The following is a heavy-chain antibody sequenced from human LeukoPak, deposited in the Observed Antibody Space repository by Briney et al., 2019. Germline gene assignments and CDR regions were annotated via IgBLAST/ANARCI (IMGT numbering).Heavy chain of an antibody. CDR2: ISGSGGST. D-gene: IGHD3-3*01. V-gene: IGHV3-23*01. CDR1: GFTFSSYA. J-gene: IGHJ3*02. CDR3: AKDGGQRITIFGVVISPPAETPPGAFDI. Sequence: GGSLRLSCAASGFTFSSYAMSWVRQAPGKGLEWVSAISGSGGSTYYADSVKGRFTISRDNSKNTLYLQMNSLRAEDTAVYYCAKDGGQRITIFGVVISPPAETPPGAFDIWGQGTMVTVSS.